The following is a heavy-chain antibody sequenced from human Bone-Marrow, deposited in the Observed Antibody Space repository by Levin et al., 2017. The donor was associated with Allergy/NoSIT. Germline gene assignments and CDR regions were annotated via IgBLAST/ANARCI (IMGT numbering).Heavy chain of an antibody. V-gene: IGHV3-21*01. CDR1: GFTFSSYS. Sequence: LSLTCEVSGFTFSSYSMNWVRQAPGKGLEWLSSISSSSSHMYYADSVKGRFTISRDNAKNSLFLQMNALRAEDTAVYYCARDYCTSTTCLEPFDYWGQGTLVTVSS. J-gene: IGHJ4*02. CDR3: ARDYCTSTTCLEPFDY. CDR2: ISSSSSHM. D-gene: IGHD2-2*01.